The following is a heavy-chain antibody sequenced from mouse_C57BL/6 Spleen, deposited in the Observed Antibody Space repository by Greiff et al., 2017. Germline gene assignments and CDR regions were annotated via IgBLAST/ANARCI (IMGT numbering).Heavy chain of an antibody. CDR2: SRNKANDYTT. CDR1: GFTFSDFY. D-gene: IGHD1-1*01. V-gene: IGHV7-1*01. CDR3: ARDARGSSYVDY. J-gene: IGHJ2*01. Sequence: EVQVVESGGGLVQSGRSLRLSCATSGFTFSDFYMEWVRQAPGKGLEWIAASRNKANDYTTEYSASVKGRFIVSRDTSQSILYLQMNALRAEDTAIYYCARDARGSSYVDYWGQGTTLTVSS.